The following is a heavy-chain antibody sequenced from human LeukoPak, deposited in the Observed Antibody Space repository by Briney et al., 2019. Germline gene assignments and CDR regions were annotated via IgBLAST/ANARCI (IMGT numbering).Heavy chain of an antibody. CDR3: ARGELRYFDWPLDY. V-gene: IGHV3-20*04. D-gene: IGHD3-9*01. Sequence: PGGSLRLSCAASGFTFDDYGMSWVRQAPGKGLEWVSGINWNGGSTGYADSVKGRFTISRDNAKNSLYLQMNSLRAEDTALYYCARGELRYFDWPLDYWGQGTLVTVSS. CDR2: INWNGGST. J-gene: IGHJ4*02. CDR1: GFTFDDYG.